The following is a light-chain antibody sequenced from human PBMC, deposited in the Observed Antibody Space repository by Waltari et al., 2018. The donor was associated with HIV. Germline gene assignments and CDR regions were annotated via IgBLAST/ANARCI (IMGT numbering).Light chain of an antibody. CDR3: QQYNIRPRGNT. J-gene: IGKJ2*01. CDR2: GAA. Sequence: DIVMTQSPAILSVSPGERVTLSCRASQGVGSNLAWYQQKVGQAPRLLIYGAATRAAEIPVRFSGSGSGTDFTLTIDSLQSEDFATYYCQQYNIRPRGNTFGQGTMLEIK. CDR1: QGVGSN. V-gene: IGKV3-15*01.